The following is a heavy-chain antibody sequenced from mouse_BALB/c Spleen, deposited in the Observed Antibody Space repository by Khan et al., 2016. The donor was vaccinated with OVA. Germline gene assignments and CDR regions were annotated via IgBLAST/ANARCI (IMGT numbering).Heavy chain of an antibody. CDR1: GYSITSDYA. Sequence: EVKLEESGPGLVKPSQSLSLTCTVTGYSITSDYAWNWIRQFPGNKLEWMGYISYSGSTTYNPSLKSRISITRDTSKDQFFLQFNSVTSEDTATXSAARELGRYYAMDYWGQGTSVTVSS. V-gene: IGHV3-2*02. J-gene: IGHJ4*01. D-gene: IGHD4-1*01. CDR2: ISYSGST. CDR3: ARELGRYYAMDY.